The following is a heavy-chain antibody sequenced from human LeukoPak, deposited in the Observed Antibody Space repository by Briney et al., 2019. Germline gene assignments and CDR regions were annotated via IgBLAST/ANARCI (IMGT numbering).Heavy chain of an antibody. V-gene: IGHV3-74*01. CDR3: ARVGGITGTTNY. J-gene: IGHJ4*02. Sequence: PGRSLRLSCAASGFTFSSYWMHWVRQAPGKGLVWVSRINSDGSSTSYADSVKGRFTISRDNAKNTLYLQMNSLRAGDTAVYYCARVGGITGTTNYWGQGTLVTVSS. CDR1: GFTFSSYW. D-gene: IGHD1-7*01. CDR2: INSDGSST.